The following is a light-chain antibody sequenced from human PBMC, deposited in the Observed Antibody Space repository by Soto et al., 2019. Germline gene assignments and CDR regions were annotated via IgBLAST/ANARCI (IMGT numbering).Light chain of an antibody. CDR3: QQYNIYSPGT. CDR1: QSISSW. CDR2: DAS. V-gene: IGKV1-5*01. J-gene: IGKJ1*01. Sequence: DIQMTQSPSTLSASLRDRVTITCRASQSISSWLAWYQQKPGKAPTLLIYDASSFESGVPSRFSGSGSGTEFTLTISSLQPDDFATYYCQQYNIYSPGTFGQGTKVEIK.